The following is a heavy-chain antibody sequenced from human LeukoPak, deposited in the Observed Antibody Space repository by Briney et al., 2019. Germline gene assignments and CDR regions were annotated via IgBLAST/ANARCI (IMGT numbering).Heavy chain of an antibody. Sequence: SGGSLRLSCAASGFTLISYWMAWVRQAPGKGLEWVSAISGSGGSTYYADSVKGRFTISRDNSKNTLYLQMNSLRAEDTAVYYCAKLNTALLIIAYNWFDPWGQGTLVTVSS. CDR3: AKLNTALLIIAYNWFDP. CDR2: ISGSGGST. CDR1: GFTLISYW. V-gene: IGHV3-23*01. D-gene: IGHD3-9*01. J-gene: IGHJ5*02.